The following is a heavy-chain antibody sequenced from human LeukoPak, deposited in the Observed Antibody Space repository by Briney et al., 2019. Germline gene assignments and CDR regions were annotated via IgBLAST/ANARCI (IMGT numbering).Heavy chain of an antibody. CDR3: ARQGWDCSSTSCFGFDP. CDR2: IYPGDSDN. Sequence: GESLKISCKGSGCSFTSYWIGWVRQMPGKGLEWMGIIYPGDSDNRYSPSFQGQVTISADKSISTAYLQWSSLKASDTAMYYGARQGWDCSSTSCFGFDPWGQGTLVTVSS. V-gene: IGHV5-51*01. J-gene: IGHJ5*02. D-gene: IGHD2-2*01. CDR1: GCSFTSYW.